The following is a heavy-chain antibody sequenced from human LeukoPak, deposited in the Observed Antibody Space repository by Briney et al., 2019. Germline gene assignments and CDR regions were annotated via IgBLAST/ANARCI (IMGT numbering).Heavy chain of an antibody. CDR3: ARDIDSSGYYFDY. D-gene: IGHD3-22*01. Sequence: SETLSLTCTVSGGSISSYYWSWIRQPPGKGLEWIGSIYYSGSTYYNPSLKSRVTISVDTSKNQFSLKLSSVTAADTAVYYCARDIDSSGYYFDYWGQGALVTVSS. V-gene: IGHV4-59*12. J-gene: IGHJ4*02. CDR2: IYYSGST. CDR1: GGSISSYY.